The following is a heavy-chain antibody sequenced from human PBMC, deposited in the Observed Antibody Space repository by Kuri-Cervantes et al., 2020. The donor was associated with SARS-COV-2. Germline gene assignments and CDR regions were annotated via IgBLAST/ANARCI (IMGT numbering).Heavy chain of an antibody. CDR2: IYHGGIT. V-gene: IGHV4-38-2*02. CDR1: GGSISSGYY. J-gene: IGHJ4*02. D-gene: IGHD2/OR15-2a*01. CDR3: ARVVRAGPFDY. Sequence: ESLKISCTVSGGSISSGYYWGWIRQPPGKGLEWIGSIYHGGITYYNPSLKSRVTISVDTSKNKFSLKLSSVTAADTAVYYCARVVRAGPFDYWGQGTLVTVSS.